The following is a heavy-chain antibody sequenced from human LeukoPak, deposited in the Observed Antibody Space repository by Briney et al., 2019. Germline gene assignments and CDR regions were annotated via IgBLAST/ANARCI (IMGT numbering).Heavy chain of an antibody. CDR1: GFTFSDYY. CDR3: AREKRDYFDYYYYYMDV. D-gene: IGHD2/OR15-2a*01. J-gene: IGHJ6*03. Sequence: GGSLRLSCAASGFTFSDYYMSWIRQAPEKGLEWVSYISSSGSTIYYADSVKGRFTISRDNAKNSLYLQMNSLRAEDTAVYYCAREKRDYFDYYYYYMDVWGKGTTVTISS. CDR2: ISSSGSTI. V-gene: IGHV3-11*01.